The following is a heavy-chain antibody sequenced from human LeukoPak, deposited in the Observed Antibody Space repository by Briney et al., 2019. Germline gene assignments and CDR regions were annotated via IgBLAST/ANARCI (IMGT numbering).Heavy chain of an antibody. J-gene: IGHJ5*02. CDR1: GYTFTSYG. Sequence: ASVKVSCKASGYTFTSYGISWVRQAPGQGLEWMGRIIPILGIANYAQKFQGRVTITADKSTSTAYMELSSLRSEDTAVYYCARGGVVGAHDWFDPWGQGTLVTVSS. CDR2: IIPILGIA. CDR3: ARGGVVGAHDWFDP. V-gene: IGHV1-69*04. D-gene: IGHD1-26*01.